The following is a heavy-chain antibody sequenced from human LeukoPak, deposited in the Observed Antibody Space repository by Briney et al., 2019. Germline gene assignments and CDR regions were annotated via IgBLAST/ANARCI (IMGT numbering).Heavy chain of an antibody. CDR3: ARGSMVLLWFGELFRYYFDY. V-gene: IGHV4-39*01. J-gene: IGHJ4*02. Sequence: SETLPLTCTVSGGSISSSYYWGWIRQTPGKGLEWIANIFYSGNTYYNPSLQSRATISVDTSSNQFSLKLSSVTAADTAVYYCARGSMVLLWFGELFRYYFDYWGQGTLVTVSS. CDR2: IFYSGNT. CDR1: GGSISSSYY. D-gene: IGHD3-10*01.